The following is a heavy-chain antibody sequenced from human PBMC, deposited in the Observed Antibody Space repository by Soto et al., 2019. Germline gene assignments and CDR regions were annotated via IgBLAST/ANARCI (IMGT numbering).Heavy chain of an antibody. D-gene: IGHD2-2*01. CDR3: ARDGAVEYQLLWQVYYYHGMDV. CDR1: GFTFSNAW. Sequence: GGSLRLSCAASGFTFSNAWMSWVRQAPGKGLEWVGRIKSKTDGSNKYYADSVKGRFTISRDNSKNTLYLQMNSLRAEDTAVYYCARDGAVEYQLLWQVYYYHGMDVWGQGTTVTVSS. J-gene: IGHJ6*02. V-gene: IGHV3-15*01. CDR2: IKSKTDGSNK.